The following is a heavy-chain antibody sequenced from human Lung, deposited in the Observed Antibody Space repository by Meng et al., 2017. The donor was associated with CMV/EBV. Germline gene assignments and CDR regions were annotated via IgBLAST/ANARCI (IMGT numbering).Heavy chain of an antibody. J-gene: IGHJ4*02. CDR2: MDYRGST. CDR3: ARGELLWDY. V-gene: IGHV4-30-4*01. D-gene: IGHD2-2*01. CDR1: GDSISSGEYF. Sequence: QVQLQESGQGLVKPSQTLSLTCTGSGDSISSGEYFWSWIRQPPGKGLEWIGYMDYRGSTFYNPSLKSRVTISVDTSKNQFSLKLSSVTAADTAVYFCARGELLWDYWGQGTLVTVSS.